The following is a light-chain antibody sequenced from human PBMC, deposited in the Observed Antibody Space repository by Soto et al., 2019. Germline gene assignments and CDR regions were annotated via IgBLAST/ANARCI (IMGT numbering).Light chain of an antibody. Sequence: EVVLTQSPGTLSLSPGERATLSCRASQRVGSNYLAWYQQRPGQSPRLLIYGASSRATGGPDRFSGSGSGTDFTLTISRLEPEDFAVYYCQQYGGSPLVTFGGGTKVEIK. CDR3: QQYGGSPLVT. J-gene: IGKJ4*01. V-gene: IGKV3-20*01. CDR1: QRVGSNY. CDR2: GAS.